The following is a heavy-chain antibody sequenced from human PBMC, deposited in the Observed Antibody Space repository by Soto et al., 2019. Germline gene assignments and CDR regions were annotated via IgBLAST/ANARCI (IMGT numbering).Heavy chain of an antibody. V-gene: IGHV3-21*01. Sequence: GGSLRLSCAASGFIFTGYNMNWVRQAPGKGLEWVSSISSGSSYIYYADSVKGRFTISRDNAKNSLYLQMNTLRAEDTALYYCARSRAAAGTLTFDYWGQGTRVTVSS. CDR3: ARSRAAAGTLTFDY. J-gene: IGHJ4*02. CDR2: ISSGSSYI. CDR1: GFIFTGYN. D-gene: IGHD6-13*01.